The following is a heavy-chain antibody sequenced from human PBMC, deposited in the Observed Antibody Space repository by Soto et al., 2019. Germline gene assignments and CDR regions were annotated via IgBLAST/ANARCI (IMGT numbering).Heavy chain of an antibody. CDR1: GFSLSTSGMC. Sequence: SGPTLVNHTQTLTLTCTFSGFSLSTSGMCVSWIRQPPGKALEWLALIDWDDEKYYSTSLKTRLTIPKDTSKNQVVLTMTNMDPVDTATYYCARTTLTYYYDSSGYHFDYWGQGTLVTVSS. CDR2: IDWDDEK. D-gene: IGHD3-22*01. CDR3: ARTTLTYYYDSSGYHFDY. J-gene: IGHJ4*02. V-gene: IGHV2-70*01.